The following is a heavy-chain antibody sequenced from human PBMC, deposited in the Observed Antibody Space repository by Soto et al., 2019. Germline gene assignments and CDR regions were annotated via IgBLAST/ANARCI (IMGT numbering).Heavy chain of an antibody. D-gene: IGHD4-17*01. CDR1: GFTFSSYS. V-gene: IGHV3-21*01. Sequence: EVQLVESGGGLVKPGGSLRLSCAASGFTFSSYSMNWVRQAPGKGLEWVSSISSSSSYIYYADSVKGRFTISRDNAKNSLYLQMNSLRAEDTAVYYCARVVGGGDYPRFDPWGQGSLVTVSS. CDR3: ARVVGGGDYPRFDP. CDR2: ISSSSSYI. J-gene: IGHJ5*02.